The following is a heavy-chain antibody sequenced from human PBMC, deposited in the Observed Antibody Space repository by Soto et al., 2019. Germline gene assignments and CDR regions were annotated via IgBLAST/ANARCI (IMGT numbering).Heavy chain of an antibody. CDR3: ARVGNGEYVFYY. Sequence: EVQLVESGGGLVQPGGSLRLSCAASGFTFSNYWMHWVRQAPGKGLVWVSRINSDGGTTSYADSVKGRFTISRDNAKNPLYLQMNGLRAEDTAVYYCARVGNGEYVFYYWGQGTLVIVSS. CDR2: INSDGGTT. V-gene: IGHV3-74*01. J-gene: IGHJ4*02. CDR1: GFTFSNYW. D-gene: IGHD3-16*01.